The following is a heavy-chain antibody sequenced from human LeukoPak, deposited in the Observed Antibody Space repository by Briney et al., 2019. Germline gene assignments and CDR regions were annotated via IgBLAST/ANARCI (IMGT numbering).Heavy chain of an antibody. Sequence: ASVTVSCKASGYSFTDYHMHWVRQAPGQGIEWMGWINTKTGGTNYAQTFQGRVTLTRDTSISTVYMEMSSLRSDDTAVYYCARDRPGYSSYFDPWGQGTLVTVSS. CDR2: INTKTGGT. J-gene: IGHJ5*02. CDR1: GYSFTDYH. D-gene: IGHD6-19*01. CDR3: ARDRPGYSSYFDP. V-gene: IGHV1-2*02.